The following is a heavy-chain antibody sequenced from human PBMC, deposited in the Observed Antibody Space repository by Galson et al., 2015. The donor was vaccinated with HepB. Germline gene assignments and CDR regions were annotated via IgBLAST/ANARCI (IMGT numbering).Heavy chain of an antibody. CDR3: ARAQSRVWQQLVYFQH. D-gene: IGHD6-13*01. CDR2: IWYDGSNK. Sequence: SLRLSCAASGFTFSSYGMHWVRQAPGKGLEWVAVIWYDGSNKYYADSVKGRFTISRDNSKNTLYLQMNSLRAEDTAVYYCARAQSRVWQQLVYFQHWGQGTLVTVSS. J-gene: IGHJ1*01. CDR1: GFTFSSYG. V-gene: IGHV3-33*01.